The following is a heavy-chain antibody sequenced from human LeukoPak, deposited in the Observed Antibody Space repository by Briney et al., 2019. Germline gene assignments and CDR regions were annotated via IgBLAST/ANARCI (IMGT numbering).Heavy chain of an antibody. V-gene: IGHV3-30*04. J-gene: IGHJ4*02. Sequence: GGSLRLSCAASGFTFSTFAMHWVRQAPGKGLEWVGLISYDGRNKYYTDSVRGRFTISRDNSKNTLYLQMNSLRAEDTAVYYCASSSSTTTVAPFGYWGQGTLVTVSS. CDR3: ASSSSTTTVAPFGY. CDR1: GFTFSTFA. CDR2: ISYDGRNK. D-gene: IGHD4-23*01.